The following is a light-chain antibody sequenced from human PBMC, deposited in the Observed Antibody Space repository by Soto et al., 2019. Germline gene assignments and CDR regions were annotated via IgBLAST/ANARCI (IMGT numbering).Light chain of an antibody. CDR2: NNN. CDR3: AAWDDSLNGYV. J-gene: IGLJ1*01. Sequence: QSVRTQPPSASGTPGQRVTIFCSGGSSNIGTNAVNWYQQLPGTAPKLLIYNNNQRPSGVPDRFSGSKSGTSASLAISGLQSEDEADYYCAAWDDSLNGYVFGTGTKVTVL. V-gene: IGLV1-44*01. CDR1: SSNIGTNA.